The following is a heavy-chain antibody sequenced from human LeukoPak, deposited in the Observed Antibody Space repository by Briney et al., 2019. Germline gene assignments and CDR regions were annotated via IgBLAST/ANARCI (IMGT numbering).Heavy chain of an antibody. CDR1: GDSISTSDYY. D-gene: IGHD6-19*01. CDR2: SHYSGST. Sequence: SETLFLTCTVSGDSISTSDYYWGWIRQSPGKGLEWIGNSHYSGSTLYKPSLKSRVTLAVDTSKNQLSLRLSSVSATDTAVYYCARLYSSWYPGWFDPWGLGTLVTVSS. CDR3: ARLYSSWYPGWFDP. V-gene: IGHV4-39*01. J-gene: IGHJ5*02.